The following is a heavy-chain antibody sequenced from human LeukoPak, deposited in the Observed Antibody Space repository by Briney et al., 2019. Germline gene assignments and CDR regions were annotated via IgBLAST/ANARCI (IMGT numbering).Heavy chain of an antibody. CDR1: GFTFSRYS. J-gene: IGHJ2*01. D-gene: IGHD6-19*01. V-gene: IGHV3-48*02. CDR3: ARAGIPLAGRYWCFDL. CDR2: ISSGSSTI. Sequence: PGGSLRLSCAASGFTFSRYSMNWVRQAPGMGLEWVSYISSGSSTIHHADSVQGRFTISRDNAKNSLYLQMSSLRDEDTAVYYCARAGIPLAGRYWCFDLWGRGTLVTVSS.